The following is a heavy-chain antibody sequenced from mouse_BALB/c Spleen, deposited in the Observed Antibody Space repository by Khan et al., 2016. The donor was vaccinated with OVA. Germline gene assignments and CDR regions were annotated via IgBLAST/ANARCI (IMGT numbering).Heavy chain of an antibody. Sequence: VQLQQSGPEVVKPGASVKISCKASGYTFTDYNIDWLKQSHGKSLEWIGYIFPNNGGTGYNQKFKTKATLTVDIYSSTAHMELRSLTSEDSAVYYCARSGYGSFGFLGQGTLVTVSA. CDR3: ARSGYGSFGF. CDR1: GYTFTDYN. D-gene: IGHD1-2*01. V-gene: IGHV1S29*02. CDR2: IFPNNGGT. J-gene: IGHJ3*01.